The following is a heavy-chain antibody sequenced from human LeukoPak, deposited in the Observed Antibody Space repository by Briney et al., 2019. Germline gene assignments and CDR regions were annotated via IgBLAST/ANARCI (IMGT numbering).Heavy chain of an antibody. V-gene: IGHV1-18*01. D-gene: IGHD5-18*01. CDR2: ISAYNGNT. Sequence: ASVKVSCKASGYTFTSYGISWVRPAPGQGLEWMGWISAYNGNTNYAQKLQGRVTMTTDTSTSTAYMELRSLRSDDTAVYYCARQLRAAKTVNWFDPWGQGTLVTVSS. CDR1: GYTFTSYG. J-gene: IGHJ5*02. CDR3: ARQLRAAKTVNWFDP.